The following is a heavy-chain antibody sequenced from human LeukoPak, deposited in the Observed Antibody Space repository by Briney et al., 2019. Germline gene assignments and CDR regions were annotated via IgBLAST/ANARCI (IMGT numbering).Heavy chain of an antibody. D-gene: IGHD3-3*01. CDR1: GGSINNYY. J-gene: IGHJ4*02. CDR3: ARHGLHYDFWSAYY. CDR2: VSYMRTT. Sequence: SETLSLTCTVSGGSINNYYWTWVRQPPGKGLEWIGYVSYMRTTNYNPSLKSRVTISVDTSKNQFSLKLSSVTAADTAVYYCARHGLHYDFWSAYYWGQGTLVTVSS. V-gene: IGHV4-59*08.